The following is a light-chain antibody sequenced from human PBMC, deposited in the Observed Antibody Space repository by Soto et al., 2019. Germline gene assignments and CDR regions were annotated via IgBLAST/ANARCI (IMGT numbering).Light chain of an antibody. Sequence: EIVMTQSPATLSVSPGERATLSCRASPSVSSNLACYQQKPGQAPRILIYGASTMATGNPARFSGRGSGTEITLNISILQSADVAVYYCQQYNNLPRTFGQGTKVEIK. CDR1: PSVSSN. V-gene: IGKV3-15*01. CDR2: GAS. J-gene: IGKJ1*01. CDR3: QQYNNLPRT.